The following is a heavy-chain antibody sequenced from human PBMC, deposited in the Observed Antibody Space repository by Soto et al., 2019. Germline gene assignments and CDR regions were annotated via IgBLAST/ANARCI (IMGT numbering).Heavy chain of an antibody. CDR1: EFTFSMYW. CDR2: ISDDGSRA. V-gene: IGHV3-74*01. CDR3: TRGPRPSSVGTGAF. Sequence: EVQLVESGGDLVQPGGSLRLSCTASEFTFSMYWMHWVRQVPGKGPEWVSRISDDGSRADYADSVKGRFTISRDNAKNTLYLEMHVLRADDTAVYYCTRGPRPSSVGTGAFWGQGTPVTVSS. J-gene: IGHJ4*02. D-gene: IGHD3-10*01.